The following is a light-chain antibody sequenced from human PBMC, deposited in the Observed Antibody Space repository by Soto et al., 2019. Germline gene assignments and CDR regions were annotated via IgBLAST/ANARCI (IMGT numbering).Light chain of an antibody. CDR2: DAS. CDR3: QQSYSTPRT. V-gene: IGKV1-33*01. CDR1: QDISNS. J-gene: IGKJ4*01. Sequence: DIQMTQSPSSLSASVGDRVTITCQASQDISNSLNWYQQRPGKAPNLLIYDASNLETGVPSRFSGSGSGTHFTLTISSLQPEDIATYYCQQSYSTPRTFGGGTKVDIK.